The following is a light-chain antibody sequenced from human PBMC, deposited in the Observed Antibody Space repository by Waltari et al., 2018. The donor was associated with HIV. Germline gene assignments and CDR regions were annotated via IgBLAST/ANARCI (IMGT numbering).Light chain of an antibody. CDR3: AAWDGSLSAYVL. Sequence: QSVLTQPPSASGTPGQRVTISCSGSSSNIGSNYVYWYQQLPGTDPKLLINRNNHRPSGVPDRFSGSKSGTSASLAISGLRSDDEADYYCAAWDGSLSAYVLFGGGTKLTVL. J-gene: IGLJ2*01. CDR2: RNN. V-gene: IGLV1-47*01. CDR1: SSNIGSNY.